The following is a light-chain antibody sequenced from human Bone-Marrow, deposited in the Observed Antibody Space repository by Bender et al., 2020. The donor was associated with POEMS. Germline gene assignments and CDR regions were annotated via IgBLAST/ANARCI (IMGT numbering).Light chain of an antibody. CDR1: ALPKQY. CDR2: KDS. Sequence: SYELTQPPSVSVSPGQTARITCSGDALPKQYAYWYQQRPGQAPVVVIFKDSERPSGIPERFSGSSSGTTVTLIIRGVQAGDAGGYYGESADSSGNYPEFGGGTKLTVL. J-gene: IGLJ3*02. V-gene: IGLV3-25*03. CDR3: ESADSSGNYPE.